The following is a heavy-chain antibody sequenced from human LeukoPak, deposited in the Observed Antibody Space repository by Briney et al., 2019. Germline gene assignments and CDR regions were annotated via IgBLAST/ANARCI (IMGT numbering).Heavy chain of an antibody. Sequence: SETLSLTCTVSGGSINSYYWSWIRQPPGKGLGWIGYIFNWGRTNYNPSLRSRVTMSLDTPKNQFPLKLTSLTAADTAVYYCTGRQHIVAVTATRGSFDMWGQGTMVTVSS. V-gene: IGHV4-59*01. CDR3: TGRQHIVAVTATRGSFDM. J-gene: IGHJ3*02. D-gene: IGHD2-21*02. CDR1: GGSINSYY. CDR2: IFNWGRT.